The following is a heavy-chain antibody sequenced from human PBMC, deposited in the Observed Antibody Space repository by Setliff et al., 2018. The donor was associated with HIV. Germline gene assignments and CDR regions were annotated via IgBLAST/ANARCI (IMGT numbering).Heavy chain of an antibody. V-gene: IGHV4-34*01. D-gene: IGHD1-26*01. Sequence: PSETLSLTCAVYGGSFSGSYWSWIRQPPGKGLEWIGEINHSGSTNYSPSLKSRVTISVDTSKNQFSLKLSSVTAADTAVYYCASRGAAMWRGLFVGFENWGQGTLVTVSS. CDR1: GGSFSGSY. CDR3: ASRGAAMWRGLFVGFEN. J-gene: IGHJ4*02. CDR2: INHSGST.